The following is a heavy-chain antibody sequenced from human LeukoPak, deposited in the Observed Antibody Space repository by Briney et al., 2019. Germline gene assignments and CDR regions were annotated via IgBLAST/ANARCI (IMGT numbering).Heavy chain of an antibody. Sequence: SETLSLTCTVSGGSISSSSYYWGWIRQPPGKGLEWIGSIYHSGSTYYNPSLKSRVTISVDTSKNQFSLKLSSVTAADTAVYYCVLRYFDWLGNWFDPWGQGTLVTVSS. V-gene: IGHV4-39*07. CDR1: GGSISSSSYY. J-gene: IGHJ5*02. CDR3: VLRYFDWLGNWFDP. CDR2: IYHSGST. D-gene: IGHD3-9*01.